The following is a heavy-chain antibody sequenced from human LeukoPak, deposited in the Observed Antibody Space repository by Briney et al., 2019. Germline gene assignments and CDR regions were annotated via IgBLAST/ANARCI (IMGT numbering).Heavy chain of an antibody. CDR1: GGSISGRRYY. CDR2: IHYDGAT. V-gene: IGHV4-39*01. CDR3: ARQKYDSSGYYQPMGYYYGMDV. Sequence: SETLSLTCSVSGGSISGRRYYWGWIRQPPGRGLEWIGSIHYDGATYYNPSLKSRVTMSVDTSKNQVSLKLRSGTAADTAVYYCARQKYDSSGYYQPMGYYYGMDVWGQGTTVTVSS. J-gene: IGHJ6*02. D-gene: IGHD3-22*01.